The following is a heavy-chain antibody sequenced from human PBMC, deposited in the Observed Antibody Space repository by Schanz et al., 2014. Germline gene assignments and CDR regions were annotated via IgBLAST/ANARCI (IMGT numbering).Heavy chain of an antibody. CDR1: GYSFTTYG. D-gene: IGHD3-9*01. CDR2: ISAFDDKT. Sequence: QGQLVQSGAEVKKPGVSVKVSCKASGYSFTTYGLNWVRQAPGQGPEWMGWISAFDDKTDYAQNFQGRLIMTTDTSTTTVYMELRGLRSDDTAVYYCARETTIITGGAFDVWGQGTMVTVSS. J-gene: IGHJ3*01. CDR3: ARETTIITGGAFDV. V-gene: IGHV1-18*01.